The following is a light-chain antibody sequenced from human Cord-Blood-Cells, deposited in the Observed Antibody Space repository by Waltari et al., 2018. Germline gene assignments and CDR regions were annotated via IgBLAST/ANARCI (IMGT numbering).Light chain of an antibody. CDR3: EVWDRRSDDYV. Sequence: SYVLTQPPSVSAAPGKTARITCGGNNIGSKRLQWYQQKPGQAPVLVIYYDTDRPSWIPERFSRSNSANTAYLTIGRVEAGDEADYYGEVWDRRSDDYVFGTGTKGTVL. CDR1: NIGSKR. J-gene: IGLJ1*01. CDR2: YDT. V-gene: IGLV3-21*04.